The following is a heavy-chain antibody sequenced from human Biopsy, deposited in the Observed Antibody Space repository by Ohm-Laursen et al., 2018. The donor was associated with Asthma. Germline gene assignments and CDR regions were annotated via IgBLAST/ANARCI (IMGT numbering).Heavy chain of an antibody. J-gene: IGHJ4*02. V-gene: IGHV3-74*01. D-gene: IGHD6-13*01. CDR2: INSDGSST. CDR3: ARGPAWQQLDN. Sequence: GSLRLSCSASGFTFSSYWMHWVRQAPGKGLEWVSRINSDGSSTSYADSVKGRFTISRDNAKSTLYLEMNSLRAEDTAVYYCARGPAWQQLDNWGQGTLVTVSS. CDR1: GFTFSSYW.